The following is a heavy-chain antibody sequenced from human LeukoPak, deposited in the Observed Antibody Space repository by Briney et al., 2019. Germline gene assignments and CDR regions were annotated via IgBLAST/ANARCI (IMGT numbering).Heavy chain of an antibody. Sequence: ASVKASCKASGYTFTSYDINWVRQAAGQGLEWMGWMNPNSGNTGYAQKFEGRVTITADKSTSTAYMELNSLRSEDTAVYYCARDPSIPYCSGGSCYSVYAFDIWGQGTMVTVSS. CDR2: MNPNSGNT. D-gene: IGHD2-15*01. CDR1: GYTFTSYD. J-gene: IGHJ3*02. CDR3: ARDPSIPYCSGGSCYSVYAFDI. V-gene: IGHV1-8*03.